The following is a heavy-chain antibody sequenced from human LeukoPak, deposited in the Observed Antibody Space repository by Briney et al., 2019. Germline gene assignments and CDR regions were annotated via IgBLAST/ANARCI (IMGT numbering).Heavy chain of an antibody. CDR2: ISGSGGST. Sequence: GGSLRLSCAASGFTFSSYAMSWVCQAPGKGLEWVSAISGSGGSTYYADSVKGRFTISRDNSKNTLYLQMNSLRAEDTAVYYCATRRGGSRPPFDYWGQGTLVTVSS. V-gene: IGHV3-23*01. D-gene: IGHD1-26*01. CDR1: GFTFSSYA. CDR3: ATRRGGSRPPFDY. J-gene: IGHJ4*02.